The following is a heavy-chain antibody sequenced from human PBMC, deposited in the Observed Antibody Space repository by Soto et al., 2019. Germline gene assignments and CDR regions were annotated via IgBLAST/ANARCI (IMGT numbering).Heavy chain of an antibody. J-gene: IGHJ6*02. V-gene: IGHV1-69*13. Sequence: SVKVSCKASVGTFSSYAISWVRQAPGQGLEWMGGIIPISDTTNYAQKFQGRVTITADESTSTAYMELSSLRSEDTAVYYCARSQGSSTSLEIYYYYYYGMDVWGQGTTVTVSS. CDR1: VGTFSSYA. CDR2: IIPISDTT. D-gene: IGHD2-2*01. CDR3: ARSQGSSTSLEIYYYYYYGMDV.